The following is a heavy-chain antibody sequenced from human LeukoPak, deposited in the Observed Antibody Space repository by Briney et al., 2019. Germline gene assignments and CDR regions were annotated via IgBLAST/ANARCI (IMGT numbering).Heavy chain of an antibody. V-gene: IGHV1-69*05. CDR1: GGTFSSYA. Sequence: SVTVSCKASGGTFSSYAISWVRQAPGQGLEWMGGIIPIFGTANYAQKFQGRVTITTDESTSTAYMELSSLRSEDTAVYYCARGYSLGGDFDYWGQGTLVTVSS. J-gene: IGHJ4*02. CDR3: ARGYSLGGDFDY. D-gene: IGHD6-13*01. CDR2: IIPIFGTA.